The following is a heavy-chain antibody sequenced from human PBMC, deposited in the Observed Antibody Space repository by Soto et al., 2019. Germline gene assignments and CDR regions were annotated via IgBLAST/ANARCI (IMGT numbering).Heavy chain of an antibody. Sequence: GGSLRLSCATSGFAFSNFGMHWVRQVPGKGLEWVAVIWHNGKNKDYADYAKGRFTISRDNSKNILHLEMNSLRVEDTAIYYCARDPGQDEAMDYWGQGTLVTVSS. V-gene: IGHV3-33*04. J-gene: IGHJ4*02. CDR3: ARDPGQDEAMDY. CDR2: IWHNGKNK. CDR1: GFAFSNFG.